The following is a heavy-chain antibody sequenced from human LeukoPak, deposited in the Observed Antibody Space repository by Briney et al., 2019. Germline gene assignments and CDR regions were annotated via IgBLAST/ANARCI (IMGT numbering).Heavy chain of an antibody. Sequence: PGGSLRLSCAASGITFSSYWMHWVRQAPGKGLVWVSRINSDGSSTSYADSVKGRFTISRDNAKNTLYLQMNSLRAEDTAVFYCARDPKNNYFDYWGQGTLVTVSS. J-gene: IGHJ4*02. CDR2: INSDGSST. V-gene: IGHV3-74*01. CDR3: ARDPKNNYFDY. CDR1: GITFSSYW.